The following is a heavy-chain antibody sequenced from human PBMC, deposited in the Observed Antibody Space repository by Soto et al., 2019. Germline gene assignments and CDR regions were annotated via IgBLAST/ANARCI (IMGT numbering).Heavy chain of an antibody. V-gene: IGHV3-15*01. D-gene: IGHD1-1*01. CDR2: IKSTKDGGAR. Sequence: EVQVVESGGDLVEPGGSLRLSCVTSGFMFSSAWMSWVRQAPGKGLEWVARIKSTKDGGARDYAAPVNGRFSISRDDSKSTVYLQMNRLRVEDTALYYCVEGWNAFWGQGTLVTVSS. J-gene: IGHJ4*02. CDR3: VEGWNAF. CDR1: GFMFSSAW.